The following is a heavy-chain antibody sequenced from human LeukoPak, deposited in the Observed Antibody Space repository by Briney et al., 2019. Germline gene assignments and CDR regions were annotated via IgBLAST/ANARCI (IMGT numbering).Heavy chain of an antibody. Sequence: PGGSLRLSCAASGFTFSSYSMNWVRQAPGKGLEWVSSISSSSSYIYYADSVKGRFTISRDNSKNTLYLQMNSLRAEDTAVYYCAKDYYDILTGYYEKGPFDYWGQGTLVTVSS. CDR2: ISSSSSYI. CDR3: AKDYYDILTGYYEKGPFDY. CDR1: GFTFSSYS. D-gene: IGHD3-9*01. J-gene: IGHJ4*02. V-gene: IGHV3-21*04.